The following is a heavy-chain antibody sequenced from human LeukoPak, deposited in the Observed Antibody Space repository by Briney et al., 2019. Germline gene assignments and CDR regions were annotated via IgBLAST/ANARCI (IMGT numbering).Heavy chain of an antibody. Sequence: GGSLRLSCAASGFTFSSYAMHWVRQAPGKGLEYVSAISSNGGSTYYANSVKGRFTISRDNSKDTLYLQMGSLRAEDMAAYYCARSSRRYFDWSYQGSWFDPWGQGTLVTVSS. CDR2: ISSNGGST. CDR1: GFTFSSYA. V-gene: IGHV3-64*01. D-gene: IGHD3-9*01. CDR3: ARSSRRYFDWSYQGSWFDP. J-gene: IGHJ5*02.